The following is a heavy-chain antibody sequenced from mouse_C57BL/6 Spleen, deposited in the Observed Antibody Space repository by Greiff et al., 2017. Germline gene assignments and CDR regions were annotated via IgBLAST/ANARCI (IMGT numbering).Heavy chain of an antibody. V-gene: IGHV2-9-1*01. CDR1: GFSFTSYA. J-gene: IGHJ4*01. CDR3: ASPLLTGTYAMDY. Sequence: QVQLQQSGPGLVAPSQSLSITCTVSGFSFTSYAISWVRQPPGKGLEWLGVIWTGGGTNYNSALKSRLSISKDNSKSQVFLKMNSLQTDDTARYYCASPLLTGTYAMDYWGQGTSVTVSS. CDR2: IWTGGGT. D-gene: IGHD4-1*01.